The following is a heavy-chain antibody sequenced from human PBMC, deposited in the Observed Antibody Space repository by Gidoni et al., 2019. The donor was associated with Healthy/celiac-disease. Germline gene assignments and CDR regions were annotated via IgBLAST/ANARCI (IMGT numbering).Heavy chain of an antibody. CDR3: ARIKLGYCSGGSCYGEWFDP. CDR2: IFSNDEK. Sequence: QVTLKESGPLLVKPTETLTLTCTVSGFSLSNARMGVCWIRQPPGKALEWLAHIFSNDEKSYSTSLKSMLTISKDTSKSQVVLTMTNMDPVDTATYYCARIKLGYCSGGSCYGEWFDPWGQGTLVTVSS. D-gene: IGHD2-15*01. CDR1: GFSLSNARMG. V-gene: IGHV2-26*01. J-gene: IGHJ5*02.